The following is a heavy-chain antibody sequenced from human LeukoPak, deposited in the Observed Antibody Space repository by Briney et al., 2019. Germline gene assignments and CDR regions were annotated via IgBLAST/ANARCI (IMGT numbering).Heavy chain of an antibody. J-gene: IGHJ4*02. CDR3: ARGPHIVVVPFRRAAYFDY. CDR1: GGSISSYY. D-gene: IGHD2-2*01. CDR2: IYTSGST. Sequence: PSETLSLTCTVSGGSISSYYWSWIRQPAGKGLEWIGRIYTSGSTNYNPSLRSRVTMSVDASKNQFSLKLNSVTAADTAVYYCARGPHIVVVPFRRAAYFDYWGQGTLVTVSS. V-gene: IGHV4-4*07.